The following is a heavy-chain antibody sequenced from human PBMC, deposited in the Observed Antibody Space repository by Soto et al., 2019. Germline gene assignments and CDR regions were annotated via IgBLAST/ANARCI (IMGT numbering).Heavy chain of an antibody. J-gene: IGHJ6*02. V-gene: IGHV4-34*01. D-gene: IGHD6-13*01. CDR1: GGSFSGYY. CDR3: ARGKAAGRNYGMDV. CDR2: INHSGST. Sequence: SETLSLTCAVYGGSFSGYYWSWIRQPPGKGLEWIGEINHSGSTNYNPSLKSRVTISVDTSKNQFSLKLSSVTAADTAVYYCARGKAAGRNYGMDVWGQGTTVTVSS.